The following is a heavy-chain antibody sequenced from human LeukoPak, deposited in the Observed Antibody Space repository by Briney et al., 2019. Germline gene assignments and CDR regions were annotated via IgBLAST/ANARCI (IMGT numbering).Heavy chain of an antibody. Sequence: ASETLSLTCTVSGGSISSYYWSWIRQPPGKGLEWIAYIYYSGSTNYNPSLKSRVTISVDTSKNQFSLKLRSVTAADTAVYYCARAKGDYWGQGTLVTVSS. CDR1: GGSISSYY. V-gene: IGHV4-59*01. CDR3: ARAKGDY. J-gene: IGHJ4*02. CDR2: IYYSGST.